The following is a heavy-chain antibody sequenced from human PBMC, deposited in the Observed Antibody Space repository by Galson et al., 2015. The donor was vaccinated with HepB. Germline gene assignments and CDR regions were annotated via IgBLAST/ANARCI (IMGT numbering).Heavy chain of an antibody. CDR3: ERIAYRYCSSTSCYTPPPSRTHYYYYMDV. V-gene: IGHV1-69*13. CDR2: IIPIFGTA. D-gene: IGHD2-2*02. J-gene: IGHJ6*03. Sequence: SVKVSCKASGGTFSSYAISWVRQAPGQGLEWMGGIIPIFGTANYAQKFQGRVTITADESPSTAYMELSSLRSEDTAVYYCERIAYRYCSSTSCYTPPPSRTHYYYYMDVWGKGTTVTVS. CDR1: GGTFSSYA.